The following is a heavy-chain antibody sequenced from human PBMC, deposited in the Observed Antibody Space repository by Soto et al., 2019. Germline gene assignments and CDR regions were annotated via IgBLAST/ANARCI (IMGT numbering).Heavy chain of an antibody. CDR3: VTGNQTFFDY. CDR1: GFTFRTFG. D-gene: IGHD1-1*01. Sequence: QVLLVETGGGVVQPGRSLRLSCAASGFTFRTFGMHWVRQAPGKGPEWLSVIWNDGSKKFYADSVRSRFTVSSDNSNNTLYLQMDSLRPEDTAVYYCVTGNQTFFDYWGQGTLVIVSS. CDR2: IWNDGSKK. V-gene: IGHV3-33*01. J-gene: IGHJ4*02.